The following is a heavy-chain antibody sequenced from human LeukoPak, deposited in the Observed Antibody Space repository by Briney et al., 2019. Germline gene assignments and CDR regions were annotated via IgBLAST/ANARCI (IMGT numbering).Heavy chain of an antibody. CDR3: ARQGTYSRAIGMGY. V-gene: IGHV1-46*02. CDR1: GYTFNNHY. J-gene: IGHJ4*02. Sequence: ASVKVSCKASGYTFNNHYMYWVRQVPGQGLEWMGVINPSGGSTSYAQKFQGRVTMTRDTSARTVYMEVNGLRSEDTAVYYCARQGTYSRAIGMGYWGQGTLVTV. D-gene: IGHD6-13*01. CDR2: INPSGGST.